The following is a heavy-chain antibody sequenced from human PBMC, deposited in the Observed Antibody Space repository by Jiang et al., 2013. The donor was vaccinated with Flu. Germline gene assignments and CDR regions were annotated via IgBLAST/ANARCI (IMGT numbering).Heavy chain of an antibody. J-gene: IGHJ6*02. CDR2: LFQWDH. CDR1: TNYY. CDR3: ARQSSGRNYYHGIDV. D-gene: IGHD3-22*01. Sequence: TNYYWNWIRQPPEGTGVDWAYLFQWDHQLPPSLKSRVAMSVDTSKKQFYLKLTSVTAADTAVYYCARQSSGRNYYHGIDVWGQGTTVTVSS. V-gene: IGHV4-4*07.